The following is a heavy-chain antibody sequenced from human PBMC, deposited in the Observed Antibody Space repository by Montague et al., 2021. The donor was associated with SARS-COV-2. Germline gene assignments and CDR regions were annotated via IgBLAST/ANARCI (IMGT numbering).Heavy chain of an antibody. CDR3: AKTPVSGYHGGFDS. Sequence: SETLSLTCTLSGGSFSRYCWGWIRQPAGKVLGWIWRIFTSGTASYSPSLKSRVTMAVDTSKNQFSLKLSSVTAADTDVYYCAKTPVSGYHGGFDSWGQGTLVTVSS. V-gene: IGHV4-4*07. CDR1: GGSFSRYC. CDR2: IFTSGTA. J-gene: IGHJ4*02. D-gene: IGHD2-2*01.